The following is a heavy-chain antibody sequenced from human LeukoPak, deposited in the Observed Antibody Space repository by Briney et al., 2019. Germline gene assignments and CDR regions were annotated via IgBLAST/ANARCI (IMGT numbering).Heavy chain of an antibody. Sequence: SETLSLTCTVSGGSISSSGYYWGWIRQPPGKGLEWIGSIYYSGSTYYNPSLKSRVTISVDTSKNQFSLKLSSETAADTAVYYCARQVGVGATIDYWGQGTLVTVSS. V-gene: IGHV4-39*01. CDR1: GGSISSSGYY. J-gene: IGHJ4*02. CDR2: IYYSGST. CDR3: ARQVGVGATIDY. D-gene: IGHD1-26*01.